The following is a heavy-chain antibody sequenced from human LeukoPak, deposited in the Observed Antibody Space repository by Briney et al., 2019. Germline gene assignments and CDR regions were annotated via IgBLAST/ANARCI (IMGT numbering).Heavy chain of an antibody. CDR1: GDSISSYH. D-gene: IGHD2-15*01. CDR2: ISYSGGP. Sequence: SETLSLTCTVSGDSISSYHWSWIRQPPGKGLEWVGYISYSGGPNYNPSHKSRVTISVDTSKNQFSLKLTSVTAADTAVYYCARARRYCSGGSCYSLYYFDYWGQGTLVTVSS. J-gene: IGHJ4*02. V-gene: IGHV4-59*01. CDR3: ARARRYCSGGSCYSLYYFDY.